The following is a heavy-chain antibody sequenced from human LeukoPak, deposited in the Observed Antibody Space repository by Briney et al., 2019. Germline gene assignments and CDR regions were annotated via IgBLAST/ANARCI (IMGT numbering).Heavy chain of an antibody. J-gene: IGHJ4*02. D-gene: IGHD3-10*01. Sequence: GGSLRLSSAASGFTFSSYAMSWVRQAPGKGLEWVSAISGSGGSTYYADSVKGRFTIYRDNSKNTLYLQMNSLRAEDTAVYYCAKCLMVRGVHDYWGQGTLVTVSS. CDR1: GFTFSSYA. V-gene: IGHV3-23*01. CDR3: AKCLMVRGVHDY. CDR2: ISGSGGST.